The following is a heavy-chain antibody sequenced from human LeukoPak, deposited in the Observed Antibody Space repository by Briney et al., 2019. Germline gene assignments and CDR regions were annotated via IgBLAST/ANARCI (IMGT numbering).Heavy chain of an antibody. J-gene: IGHJ4*02. D-gene: IGHD6-13*01. V-gene: IGHV1-18*01. CDR1: GYTFTSYG. CDR2: ISTYNGNT. CDR3: ARAHLTPEDAAAGNYYFDY. Sequence: ASVKVSCKASGYTFTSYGISWVRQAPGQGLEWMGWISTYNGNTNYAQKLQGRVTMTTDTSTSTAYMELRSLRSDDTAVYYCARAHLTPEDAAAGNYYFDYWGQGTLVTVSS.